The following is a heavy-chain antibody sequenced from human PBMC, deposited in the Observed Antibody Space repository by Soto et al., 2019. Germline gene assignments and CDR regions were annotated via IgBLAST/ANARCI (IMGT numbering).Heavy chain of an antibody. J-gene: IGHJ4*02. CDR3: ARRDISSWFFDY. CDR1: GYSFNNYW. V-gene: IGHV5-51*01. D-gene: IGHD6-13*01. CDR2: INLGDSDT. Sequence: GESLKLSCKGSGYSFNNYWIGWVRQMPGKGLEWMGIINLGDSDTRYSPSSQGQVTISADKSISTAYLQWSSLRASDTAMYYCARRDISSWFFDYWGQGTLVTVSS.